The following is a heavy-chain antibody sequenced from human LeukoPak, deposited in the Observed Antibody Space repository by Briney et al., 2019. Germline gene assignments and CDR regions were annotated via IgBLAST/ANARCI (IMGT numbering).Heavy chain of an antibody. Sequence: GESLQISCKGSGSRFTSYWIGWVRQMPGKGLEWMGIIYPGDSDTRYSPSFQGQVTISADKSISTAYLQWSSLKASDTAMYYCARPPTAWAFDIWGQGTMVTVSS. J-gene: IGHJ3*02. V-gene: IGHV5-51*01. CDR1: GSRFTSYW. D-gene: IGHD1-14*01. CDR2: IYPGDSDT. CDR3: ARPPTAWAFDI.